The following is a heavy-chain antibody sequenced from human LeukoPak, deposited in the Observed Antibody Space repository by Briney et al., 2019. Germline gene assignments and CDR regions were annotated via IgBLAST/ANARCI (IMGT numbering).Heavy chain of an antibody. Sequence: GSLRLSCAASGFTFSSYGMHWVRQAPGKGLEWVAVISYDGSNKYYADSVKGRFTISRDNSKNTLYLQMNSLRAEDTAVYYCAKDTNYYDSSGPGYAFDIWGQGTMVTVSS. J-gene: IGHJ3*02. CDR1: GFTFSSYG. V-gene: IGHV3-30*18. CDR3: AKDTNYYDSSGPGYAFDI. CDR2: ISYDGSNK. D-gene: IGHD3-22*01.